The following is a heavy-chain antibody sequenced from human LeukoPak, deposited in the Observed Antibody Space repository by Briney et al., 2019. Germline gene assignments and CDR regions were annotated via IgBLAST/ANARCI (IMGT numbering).Heavy chain of an antibody. CDR1: GGSISTYY. CDR3: ARHAGRAWFGELSY. J-gene: IGHJ4*02. Sequence: SETLSLTCTVSGGSISTYYWSWIRQPPGKGLEWIGYIYYSGSTNYNPSLKSRVTISVDTSKDQFSLKLSSVTAADTAAYYCARHAGRAWFGELSYWGQGTLVTVSS. D-gene: IGHD3-10*01. V-gene: IGHV4-59*08. CDR2: IYYSGST.